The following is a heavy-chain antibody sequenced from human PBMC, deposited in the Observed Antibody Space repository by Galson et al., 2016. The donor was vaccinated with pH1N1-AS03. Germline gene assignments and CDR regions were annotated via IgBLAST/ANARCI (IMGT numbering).Heavy chain of an antibody. V-gene: IGHV1-2*04. D-gene: IGHD2-2*01. Sequence: SVKVSCKASGYTFAGFYVHWVRQAPGQGLEWMGWIDPNSGVTNYAQKFQAWVTMTRDTSSTTAYMGVSGLKSDDTAVYYCARDPRGSCTSTTCATAYYFGMDVWGQGTTVIVSS. J-gene: IGHJ6*02. CDR3: ARDPRGSCTSTTCATAYYFGMDV. CDR2: IDPNSGVT. CDR1: GYTFAGFY.